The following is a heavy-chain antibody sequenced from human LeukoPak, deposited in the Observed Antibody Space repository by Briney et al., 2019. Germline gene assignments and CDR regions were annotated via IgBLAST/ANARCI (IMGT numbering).Heavy chain of an antibody. V-gene: IGHV3-74*01. Sequence: PGGSLRLSCAASGFPFSSYSMNWLRQSPGKGLVWVSRIQSDGSTTAYADSVKGRFTISRDNAKSTLYLQMNSLRAEDTAVYYCARDGYYYNKTGYYAFDIWGQGTMVTVSS. D-gene: IGHD3-22*01. CDR1: GFPFSSYS. CDR3: ARDGYYYNKTGYYAFDI. CDR2: IQSDGSTT. J-gene: IGHJ3*02.